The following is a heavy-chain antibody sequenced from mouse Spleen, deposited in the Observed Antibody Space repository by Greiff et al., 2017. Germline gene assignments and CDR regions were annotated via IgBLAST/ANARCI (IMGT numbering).Heavy chain of an antibody. V-gene: IGHV1-81*01. D-gene: IGHD1-1*01. CDR3: AREGECYSGSSSHWYFDV. J-gene: IGHJ1*01. CDR1: GYTFTSYG. CDR2: IYPRSGNT. Sequence: VMLVESGAELARPGASVKLSCKASGYTFTSYGISWVKQRTGQGLEWIGEIYPRSGNTYYNEKFKGKATLTADKSSSTAYMELRSLTSEDSAVYFCAREGECYSGSSSHWYFDVWGAGTTVTASS.